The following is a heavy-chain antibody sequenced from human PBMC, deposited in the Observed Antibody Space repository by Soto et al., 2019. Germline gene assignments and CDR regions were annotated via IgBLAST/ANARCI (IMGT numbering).Heavy chain of an antibody. V-gene: IGHV4-4*02. Sequence: SETLSLTCAVSGGSIRSNNWWSWVRQPPGKGLEWIGGIFHSGSTNYNPSLKTRVTISVDKSKNQFSLKLSSVTAADTAVYYCARVFSGSYSDYWGQGTLVTVSS. CDR2: IFHSGST. D-gene: IGHD1-26*01. CDR3: ARVFSGSYSDY. J-gene: IGHJ4*02. CDR1: GGSIRSNNW.